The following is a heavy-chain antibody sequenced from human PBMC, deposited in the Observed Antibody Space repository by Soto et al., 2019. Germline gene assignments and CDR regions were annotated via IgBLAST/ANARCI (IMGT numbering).Heavy chain of an antibody. J-gene: IGHJ6*02. Sequence: QVQLVQSGAEVKKPGASVKVSCKASGYTFTSYGISWVRQSPGQGLEWMGWISAYNGNTNYAQKLQGRVTMTTDTSTSTAYMELRSLRADDTAVYYCARDSNSSGWYYYYGMDVWGQGTTVTVSS. CDR1: GYTFTSYG. V-gene: IGHV1-18*01. CDR2: ISAYNGNT. CDR3: ARDSNSSGWYYYYGMDV. D-gene: IGHD6-19*01.